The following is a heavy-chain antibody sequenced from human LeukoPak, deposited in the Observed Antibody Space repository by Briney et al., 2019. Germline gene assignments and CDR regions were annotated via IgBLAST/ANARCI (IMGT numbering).Heavy chain of an antibody. CDR3: ARDRYYYDSSGYYDGAYYFDY. Sequence: SETLSLTCTVSGGSISSYYWSWIRQPAGKGLEWIGRIYTSGSTNYNPSLKSRVTMSVDTSKNQFSLKLSSVTAADTAVYYCARDRYYYDSSGYYDGAYYFDYWGQGTLVTVSS. J-gene: IGHJ4*02. V-gene: IGHV4-4*07. CDR1: GGSISSYY. D-gene: IGHD3-22*01. CDR2: IYTSGST.